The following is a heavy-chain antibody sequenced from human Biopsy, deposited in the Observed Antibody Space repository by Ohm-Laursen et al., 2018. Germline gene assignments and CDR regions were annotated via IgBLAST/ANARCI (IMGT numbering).Heavy chain of an antibody. CDR2: IYYSGGT. Sequence: SETLSLTCSVSGGSITGYEWSWIRLAPGKGLEWIGYIYYSGGTKYNPSLASRVTFSVDMSKSQFSLKLYSVTAADTAVYYCARVEAGTYDALDIWSQGTLVAVSA. D-gene: IGHD1-26*01. CDR3: ARVEAGTYDALDI. J-gene: IGHJ3*02. CDR1: GGSITGYE. V-gene: IGHV4-59*01.